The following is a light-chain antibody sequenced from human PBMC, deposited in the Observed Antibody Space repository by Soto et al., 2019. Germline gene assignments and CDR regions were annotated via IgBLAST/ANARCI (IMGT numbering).Light chain of an antibody. V-gene: IGLV4-60*02. Sequence: QSVLTQSSSASASLGSSVKLTRTLSSGHNNYIIAWHQQQPGQAPRFLMKVDGSGSYDKGSGVPDRFSGSSSGPDRYLTISNLQFEDEADYFCETWDSNHSFGGGTKLTVL. CDR1: SGHNNYI. J-gene: IGLJ3*02. CDR2: VDGSGSY. CDR3: ETWDSNHS.